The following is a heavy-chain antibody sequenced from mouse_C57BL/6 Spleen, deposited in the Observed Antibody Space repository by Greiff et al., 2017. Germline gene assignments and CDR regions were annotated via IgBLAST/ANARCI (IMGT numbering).Heavy chain of an antibody. V-gene: IGHV1-64*01. D-gene: IGHD1-1*01. CDR3: ARGGVYYGSSYFDY. CDR1: GYTFTSYW. Sequence: VKLQQPGAELVKPGASVKLSCKASGYTFTSYWMHWVKQRPGQGLEWIGMIHPNSGSTNYNEKFKSKATLTVDKSSSTAYMQLSSLTSEDSAVYYCARGGVYYGSSYFDYWGQGTTLTVSS. CDR2: IHPNSGST. J-gene: IGHJ2*01.